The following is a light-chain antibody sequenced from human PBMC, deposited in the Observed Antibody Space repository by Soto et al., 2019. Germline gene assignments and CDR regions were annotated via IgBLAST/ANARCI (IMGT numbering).Light chain of an antibody. CDR2: DVS. J-gene: IGLJ1*01. V-gene: IGLV2-14*01. CDR3: SSYTRSSTLDV. Sequence: QSVLTQPASVSGSPGQSITISCTGTSSDVGAYNYVSWYQQHPGRAPKLMIYDVSNRPSGVSNRFSGSKSGNTASLTISGLRAEDEADYYCSSYTRSSTLDVFGTGTKLTVL. CDR1: SSDVGAYNY.